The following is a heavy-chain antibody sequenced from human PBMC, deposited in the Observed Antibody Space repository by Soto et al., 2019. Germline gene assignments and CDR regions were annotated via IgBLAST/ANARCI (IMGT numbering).Heavy chain of an antibody. Sequence: GGALRVSCTASGLPFGDYAMSWVRQAPGKGLEWVGFIRSKAYGGTTEYAASVKGRFTISRDDSKSIAYLQMNSLKTEDTAVYYCTRGSGYSSSWSDYWGQGTLVTVSS. V-gene: IGHV3-49*04. D-gene: IGHD6-13*01. CDR1: GLPFGDYA. CDR2: IRSKAYGGTT. J-gene: IGHJ4*02. CDR3: TRGSGYSSSWSDY.